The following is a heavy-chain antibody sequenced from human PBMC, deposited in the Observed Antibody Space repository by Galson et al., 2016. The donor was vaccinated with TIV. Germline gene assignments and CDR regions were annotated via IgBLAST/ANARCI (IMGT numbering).Heavy chain of an antibody. J-gene: IGHJ6*02. CDR2: ISGSGDST. CDR1: GFTFSSYA. CDR3: AKVPSSGFYYYYAFDV. V-gene: IGHV3-23*01. Sequence: SLRLSCAASGFTFSSYAMTWVRQAPGKGLEWISSISGSGDSTYYADSVKGRFTISRDNSKNTLFLQMNSLRVEDTAVYFRAKVPSSGFYYYYAFDVWGQGTTVTVSS. D-gene: IGHD3-22*01.